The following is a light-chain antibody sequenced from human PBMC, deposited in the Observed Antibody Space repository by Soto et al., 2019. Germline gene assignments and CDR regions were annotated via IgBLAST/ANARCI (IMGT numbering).Light chain of an antibody. CDR2: DAS. J-gene: IGKJ5*01. Sequence: EIVLTQSPATLSLSPGERATLSCRASQSVSSYLAWYQQKPGQAPRLLIYDASNRATGIPARFSGSGSGTDFTITIRSLEPEDFAVYYCQQRSNWINFGQGTRLQIK. CDR3: QQRSNWIN. CDR1: QSVSSY. V-gene: IGKV3-11*01.